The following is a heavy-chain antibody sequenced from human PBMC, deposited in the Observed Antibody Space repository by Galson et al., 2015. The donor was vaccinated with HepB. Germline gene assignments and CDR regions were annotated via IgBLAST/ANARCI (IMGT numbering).Heavy chain of an antibody. CDR2: ISGSGGST. J-gene: IGHJ4*02. CDR1: GFTFSSYA. Sequence: SLRLSCAASGFTFSSYAMSWVRQAPGKGLEWVSAISGSGGSTYYADSVKGRFTISRDNSKNTPYLQMNSLRAEDTAVYYCAKVPAARPMWGVDYWGQGTLVTVSS. V-gene: IGHV3-23*01. CDR3: AKVPAARPMWGVDY. D-gene: IGHD6-6*01.